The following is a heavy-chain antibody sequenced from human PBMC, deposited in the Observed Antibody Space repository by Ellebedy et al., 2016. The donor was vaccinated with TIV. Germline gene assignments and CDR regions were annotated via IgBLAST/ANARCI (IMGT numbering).Heavy chain of an antibody. Sequence: SETLSLTCAVSGGSLSDNYWTRIRQPPGKGLEWIGYLYYTGSTNYNPSLKSRVTISVNTPRNQFSLKLSSVTAADTAVYYCVSSASMDAFDLWGQGTKVTVSS. CDR3: VSSASMDAFDL. CDR2: LYYTGST. J-gene: IGHJ3*01. D-gene: IGHD3-16*01. V-gene: IGHV4-59*01. CDR1: GGSLSDNY.